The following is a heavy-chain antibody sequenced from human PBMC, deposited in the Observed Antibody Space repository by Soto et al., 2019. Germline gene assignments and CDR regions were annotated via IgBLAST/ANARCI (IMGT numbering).Heavy chain of an antibody. CDR1: GGSISNSSYY. V-gene: IGHV4-39*01. J-gene: IGHJ6*02. CDR2: IYYTGRT. CDR3: ARWALTRTKGYYYGLDV. Sequence: SETLSLTCTVSGGSISNSSYYWAWIRQPPGKGLEWIGTIYYTGRTYYNPSLKSRVTMSVDTSKNQFSLKLSSVTAADTAVYYCARWALTRTKGYYYGLDVWGQGTTVTVSS. D-gene: IGHD2-8*01.